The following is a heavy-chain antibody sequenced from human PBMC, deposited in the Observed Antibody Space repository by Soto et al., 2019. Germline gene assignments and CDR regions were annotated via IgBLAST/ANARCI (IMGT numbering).Heavy chain of an antibody. CDR3: ASIHWAQSSLDY. CDR1: GGSIDSGAFS. J-gene: IGHJ4*02. D-gene: IGHD6-19*01. CDR2: VTHSGTA. Sequence: SETLSLTCAVSGGSIDSGAFSLSWIRQPPGKGLEWIGYVTHSGTAYSIPSLNGRLTLSVDSSQTQFSLKLTSVTAADSAFYYCASIHWAQSSLDYWGRGILVTVYS. V-gene: IGHV4-30-2*01.